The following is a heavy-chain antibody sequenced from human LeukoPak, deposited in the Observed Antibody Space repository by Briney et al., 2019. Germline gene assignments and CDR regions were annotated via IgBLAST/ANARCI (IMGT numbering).Heavy chain of an antibody. Sequence: ASVKVSCKASGYTFTSYYMHRVRQAPGQGLEWMGIINPSGGSTSYAQKFQGRVTMTRDTSTSTVYMELSSLRSEGTAVYYCAREGLTYYDILSYWGQGTLVTVSS. CDR1: GYTFTSYY. D-gene: IGHD3-9*01. J-gene: IGHJ4*02. CDR3: AREGLTYYDILSY. V-gene: IGHV1-46*01. CDR2: INPSGGST.